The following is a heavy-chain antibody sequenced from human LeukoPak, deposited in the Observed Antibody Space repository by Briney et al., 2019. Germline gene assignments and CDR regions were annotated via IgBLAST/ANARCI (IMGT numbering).Heavy chain of an antibody. J-gene: IGHJ6*03. CDR3: ARGGPTVTTSYYYYYMDV. Sequence: SVKVSCKASGGTFSSYAISWVRQAPGQGLEWMGGIIPIFGTANYAQKFQGRVTITADESTSTAYMELSSLRSEDTAVYYCARGGPTVTTSYYYYYMDVWGKGTTVTVSS. V-gene: IGHV1-69*13. CDR1: GGTFSSYA. CDR2: IIPIFGTA. D-gene: IGHD4-11*01.